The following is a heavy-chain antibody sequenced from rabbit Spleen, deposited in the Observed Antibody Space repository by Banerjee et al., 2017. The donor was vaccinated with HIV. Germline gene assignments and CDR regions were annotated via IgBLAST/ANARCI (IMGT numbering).Heavy chain of an antibody. CDR2: IDPVFGIT. CDR1: GFDFSTYG. CDR3: VRDLAGVIGWNFNL. D-gene: IGHD4-1*01. V-gene: IGHV1S47*01. J-gene: IGHJ4*01. Sequence: QEQLVESGGGLVQPGGSLKLSCKASGFDFSTYGVSWVRQAPGKGLELIGYIDPVFGITYYANWVNGRFTISSHDAQNTLYLQLSSLTAADTATYFCVRDLAGVIGWNFNLWGPGTLVTVS.